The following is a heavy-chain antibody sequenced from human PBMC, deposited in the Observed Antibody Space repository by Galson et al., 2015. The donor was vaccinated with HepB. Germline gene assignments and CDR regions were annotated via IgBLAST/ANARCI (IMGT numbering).Heavy chain of an antibody. V-gene: IGHV3-21*01. CDR2: ISAGSRYI. J-gene: IGHJ2*01. CDR3: ARAGYCGGDCYAIQRYWYFDL. CDR1: GVTFRDYS. D-gene: IGHD2-21*02. Sequence: SLRLSCAASGVTFRDYSINWGRQAPGERLEWVSYISAGSRYIYYADSVRGRFTISIDNAENSLYLHMNSLRAEDTGVYYCARAGYCGGDCYAIQRYWYFDLWGRGTLVTVSS.